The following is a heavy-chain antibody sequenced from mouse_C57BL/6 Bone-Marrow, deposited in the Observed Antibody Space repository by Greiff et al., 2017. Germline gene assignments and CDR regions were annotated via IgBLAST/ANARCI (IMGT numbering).Heavy chain of an antibody. J-gene: IGHJ3*01. Sequence: QVQLKQPGAELVKPGASVKLSCKASGYTFTSYWMHWVKQRPGQGLEWIGMIHPNSGSTNYNEKFKSKATLTVDKSSSTAYMQLSSLTSEDSAVYYCAREVGSSLAYWGQGTLVTVSA. CDR3: AREVGSSLAY. CDR2: IHPNSGST. V-gene: IGHV1-64*01. CDR1: GYTFTSYW. D-gene: IGHD1-1*01.